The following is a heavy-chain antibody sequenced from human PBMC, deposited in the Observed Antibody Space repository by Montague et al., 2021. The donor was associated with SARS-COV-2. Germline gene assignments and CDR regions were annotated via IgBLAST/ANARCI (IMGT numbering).Heavy chain of an antibody. V-gene: IGHV6-1*01. Sequence: CAISGDSVSSNSATWNWLRQSPSRGLEWLGRTYYRSKWDSDYAESVKRRLVITPDTSKNQVSLQLNSVIPEDTAVYFCASSGITLTGLDAFDIWGQGTMVTVSS. D-gene: IGHD3-9*01. CDR3: ASSGITLTGLDAFDI. CDR1: GDSVSSNSAT. J-gene: IGHJ3*02. CDR2: TYYRSKWDS.